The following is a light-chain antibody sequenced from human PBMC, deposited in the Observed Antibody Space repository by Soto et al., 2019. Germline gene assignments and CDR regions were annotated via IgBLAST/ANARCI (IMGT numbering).Light chain of an antibody. CDR2: DDS. Sequence: SCELTQPASLSAAPGQAARITCVGKNIGSKSVHWYQQKPGQAPVLVVYDDSDRPSGIPERFSGSNSGNTATLTISRVEAGDEADYYCQVCDSRSDDYVFGTGTKVTVL. CDR1: NIGSKS. J-gene: IGLJ1*01. V-gene: IGLV3-21*02. CDR3: QVCDSRSDDYV.